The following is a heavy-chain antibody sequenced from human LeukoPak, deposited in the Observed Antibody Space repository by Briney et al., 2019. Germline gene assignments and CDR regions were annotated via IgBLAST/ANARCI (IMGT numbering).Heavy chain of an antibody. CDR3: AGGRRHFYSYYFMDV. D-gene: IGHD3-16*01. J-gene: IGHJ6*03. V-gene: IGHV4-4*02. CDR2: IYHSGNI. Sequence: KPSETLSLTCVVSGGSISSLNWWSWVRQPPGKGLEWIGEIYHSGNINSNPSLTSRVTISLDESKNQFSLKVTSVTAADTAVYHCAGGRRHFYSYYFMDVWGKGTTVTVSS. CDR1: GGSISSLNW.